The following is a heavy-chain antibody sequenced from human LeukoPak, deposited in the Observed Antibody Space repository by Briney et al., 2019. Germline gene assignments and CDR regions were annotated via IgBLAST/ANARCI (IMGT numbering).Heavy chain of an antibody. CDR2: ISGSGGST. V-gene: IGHV3-23*01. Sequence: GGSLGLSCAASGFTFSSYAMSWVRQAPGKGLEWVSAISGSGGSTYYADSVKGRFTISRDNSKNTLYLQMNSLRAEDTAVYYCAKAPSKLPHYYDSSGYYLGNFDYWGQGTLVTVSS. CDR3: AKAPSKLPHYYDSSGYYLGNFDY. CDR1: GFTFSSYA. D-gene: IGHD3-22*01. J-gene: IGHJ4*02.